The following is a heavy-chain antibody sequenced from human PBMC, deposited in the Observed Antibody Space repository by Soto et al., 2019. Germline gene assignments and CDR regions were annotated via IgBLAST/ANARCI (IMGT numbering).Heavy chain of an antibody. D-gene: IGHD2-2*01. J-gene: IGHJ1*01. V-gene: IGHV3-15*01. Sequence: GGSLRLSCAASGFTFSNAWMSWVRQAPGKGLEWVGRIKSKTDGGTTDYAAHVKGRFTSSRDDSKNTLYLQMNSLKTEDTAVYYCTASVVVVPAAEDFQLWGQGTLVTVSS. CDR1: GFTFSNAW. CDR2: IKSKTDGGTT. CDR3: TASVVVVPAAEDFQL.